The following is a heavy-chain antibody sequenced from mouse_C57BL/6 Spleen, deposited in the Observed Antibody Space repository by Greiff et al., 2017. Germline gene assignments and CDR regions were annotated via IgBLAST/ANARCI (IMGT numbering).Heavy chain of an antibody. Sequence: EVKLVESGGGLVKPGGSLKLSCAASGFTFSSYAMSWVRQTPEKRLEWVATISDGGSYTYYPDNVKGRFTISRDNAKNNLYLQMSHLKSEDTAMYYCARDRGNWVFDYWGQGTTLTVSS. J-gene: IGHJ2*01. D-gene: IGHD4-1*01. V-gene: IGHV5-4*01. CDR2: ISDGGSYT. CDR1: GFTFSSYA. CDR3: ARDRGNWVFDY.